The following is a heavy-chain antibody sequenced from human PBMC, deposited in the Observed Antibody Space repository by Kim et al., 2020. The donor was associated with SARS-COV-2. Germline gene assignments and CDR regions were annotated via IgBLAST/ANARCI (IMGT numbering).Heavy chain of an antibody. CDR1: GFTVSSNY. D-gene: IGHD6-19*01. Sequence: GGSLRLSCAASGFTVSSNYMSWVRQAPGKGLEWVSVIYSGGSTYYADSVKGRFTISRDNSKNTLYLQMNSLRAEDTAVYYCARDTRSGWYVTGCFDYWGQGTLVTVSS. J-gene: IGHJ4*02. CDR3: ARDTRSGWYVTGCFDY. CDR2: IYSGGST. V-gene: IGHV3-66*01.